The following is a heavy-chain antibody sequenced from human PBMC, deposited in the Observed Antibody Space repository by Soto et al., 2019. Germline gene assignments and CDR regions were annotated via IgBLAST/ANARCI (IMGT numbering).Heavy chain of an antibody. J-gene: IGHJ5*02. D-gene: IGHD6-6*01. CDR3: ARAEYSSSYNWFDP. CDR1: GGSISSYS. V-gene: IGHV4-4*07. CDR2: IYTSGST. Sequence: PSETMPLTCTVSGGSISSYSWSWIRQSAGKGMEWIGRIYTSGSTNYNPSLKSRVTMSVDTSKNQFSLKLSSVTAADTAVYYCARAEYSSSYNWFDPWGQGTLVTVSS.